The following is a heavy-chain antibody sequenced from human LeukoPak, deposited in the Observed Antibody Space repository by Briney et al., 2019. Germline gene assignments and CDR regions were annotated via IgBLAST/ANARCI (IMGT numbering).Heavy chain of an antibody. CDR2: ISSSSSYI. Sequence: GGSLRLSCAASGFSLGSYSMNWVRQAPGKGLEWVSSISSSSSYIYYVDSLKGRFTISRDNAKNSLYLQMNSLRAEDTAVYYCARDRNTDFWSGYYTNYFDYWGQGTLVTVSS. CDR1: GFSLGSYS. CDR3: ARDRNTDFWSGYYTNYFDY. J-gene: IGHJ4*02. D-gene: IGHD3-3*01. V-gene: IGHV3-21*01.